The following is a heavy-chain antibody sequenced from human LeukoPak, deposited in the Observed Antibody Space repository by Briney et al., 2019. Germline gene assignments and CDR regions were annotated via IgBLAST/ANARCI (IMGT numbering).Heavy chain of an antibody. V-gene: IGHV1-46*01. CDR2: INPSGGST. Sequence: ASVKVSCKASGYTFTSYYMHWLRQAPGQGLEWMGIINPSGGSTSYAQKFQGRVTITADKSTSTAYMELSSLRSEDTAVYYCARGKTYYYDSSGYYHPLDAFDIWGQGTMVTVSS. CDR3: ARGKTYYYDSSGYYHPLDAFDI. J-gene: IGHJ3*02. CDR1: GYTFTSYY. D-gene: IGHD3-22*01.